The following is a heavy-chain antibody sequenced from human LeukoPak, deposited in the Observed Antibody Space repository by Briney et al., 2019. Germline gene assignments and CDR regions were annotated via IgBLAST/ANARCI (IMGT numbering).Heavy chain of an antibody. V-gene: IGHV1-69*13. CDR1: GYTFTSYG. CDR2: IIPIFATA. J-gene: IGHJ4*02. CDR3: ARGPITTRSHFDY. Sequence: ASVKVSCKASGYTFTSYGISWVRQAPGQGLEWMGGIIPIFATANYAQKFQGRVTITADESTSTAYMELSSLRSEDTAVYYCARGPITTRSHFDYWGQGTLVTVSS. D-gene: IGHD3-22*01.